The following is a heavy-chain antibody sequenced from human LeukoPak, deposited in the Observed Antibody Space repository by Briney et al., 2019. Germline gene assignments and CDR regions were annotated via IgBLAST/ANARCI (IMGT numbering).Heavy chain of an antibody. CDR1: GFTFSSYA. J-gene: IGHJ4*02. D-gene: IGHD3-10*01. V-gene: IGHV3-23*01. CDR3: AKVSYYGSWSSHYFDY. CDR2: ISGSGGST. Sequence: PGGSLRLSCAASGFTFSSYAMRWVRQAPGKGLEWVSAISGSGGSTYYADSVKGRFTISRDNSKNTLYLQMNSLRAEDTAVYYCAKVSYYGSWSSHYFDYWGQGTLVTVSS.